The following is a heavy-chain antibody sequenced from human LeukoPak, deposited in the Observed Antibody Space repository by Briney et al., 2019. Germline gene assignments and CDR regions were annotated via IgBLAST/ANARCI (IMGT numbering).Heavy chain of an antibody. J-gene: IGHJ4*02. D-gene: IGHD6-19*01. Sequence: SQTLSPTCAISGDSVSSNSATWNWIRQSPSRGLEWLGRTYYMSKWYNDYAVSVKSRITINPDTSKNQFSLQLNSVTPEDTAVYYCARGWEYSSGWYYFDYWGQGTLVTVSS. CDR3: ARGWEYSSGWYYFDY. V-gene: IGHV6-1*01. CDR1: GDSVSSNSAT. CDR2: TYYMSKWYN.